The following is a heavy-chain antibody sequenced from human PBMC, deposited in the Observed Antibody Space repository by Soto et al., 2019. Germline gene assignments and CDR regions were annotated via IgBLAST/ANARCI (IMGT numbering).Heavy chain of an antibody. CDR1: GGFVSSDSYY. Sequence: PSETLSLTCTVSGGFVSSDSYYWSWIRQPPGMGLEWIGYIHYSGHTNYNPSLKSRLTISIDTSKNQFSLKLSSVTAADTAVYYCAKVLGAPLPYWYFDLWGRGTLVTVSS. D-gene: IGHD1-26*01. J-gene: IGHJ2*01. CDR2: IHYSGHT. V-gene: IGHV4-61*01. CDR3: AKVLGAPLPYWYFDL.